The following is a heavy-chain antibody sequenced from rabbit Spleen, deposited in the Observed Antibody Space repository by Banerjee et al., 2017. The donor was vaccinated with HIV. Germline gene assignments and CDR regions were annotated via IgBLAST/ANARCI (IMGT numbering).Heavy chain of an antibody. J-gene: IGHJ6*01. D-gene: IGHD8-1*01. V-gene: IGHV1S40*01. CDR3: ARDSGSSFSSYGMDL. CDR2: IEVGSSDFT. CDR1: GVSFSFSSY. Sequence: QQLEESGGGLVKPGASLTLTCTASGVSFSFSSYMCWVRQAPGKGLEWIACIEVGSSDFTYYATWAKGRFTISKTSSTTVTLQMTSLTAADTATYFCARDSGSSFSSYGMDLWGQGTLVTVS.